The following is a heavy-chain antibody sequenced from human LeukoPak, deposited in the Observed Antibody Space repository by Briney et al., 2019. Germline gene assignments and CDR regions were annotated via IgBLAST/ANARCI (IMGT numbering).Heavy chain of an antibody. CDR1: GGSISSSSYY. V-gene: IGHV4-39*07. D-gene: IGHD6-19*01. CDR3: ARGPPYSSGWYFDY. Sequence: SETLSLTCTVSGGSISSSSYYWSWIRQPPGKGLEWIGEINHSGSTNYNPSLKSRVTISVDTSKNQFSLKLSSVTAADTAVYYCARGPPYSSGWYFDYWGQGTLVTVSS. CDR2: INHSGST. J-gene: IGHJ4*02.